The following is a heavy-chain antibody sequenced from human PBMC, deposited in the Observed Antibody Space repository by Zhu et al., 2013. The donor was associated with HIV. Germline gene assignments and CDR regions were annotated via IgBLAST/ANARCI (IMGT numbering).Heavy chain of an antibody. CDR1: GYSFINFY. J-gene: IGHJ6*02. D-gene: IGHD5-18*01. V-gene: IGHV1-46*01. CDR2: INPSGGST. CDR3: ARERGYSYGSYYGMDV. Sequence: ASVKVSCKASGYSFINFYMHWVRQAPGQGLEWMGIINPSGGSTSYAQKFQGRVTMTGDTSTSTVYMELSSLRSEDTAVYYCARERGYSYGSYYGMDVWGQGTTVTVSS.